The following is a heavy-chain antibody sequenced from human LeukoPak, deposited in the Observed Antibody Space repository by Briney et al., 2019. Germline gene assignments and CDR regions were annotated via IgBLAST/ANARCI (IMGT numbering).Heavy chain of an antibody. CDR3: ARGGVTAFDY. D-gene: IGHD3-3*01. CDR2: INHSGST. CDR1: GGSFSGYY. V-gene: IGHV4-34*01. Sequence: SETLSLTCAVYGGSFSGYYWSWIRQPPGKGLEWIGGINHSGSTNYNPSLKSRVTISVDTSKNQFSLKLSSVTAADTAVYYCARGGVTAFDYWGQGTLVTVSS. J-gene: IGHJ4*02.